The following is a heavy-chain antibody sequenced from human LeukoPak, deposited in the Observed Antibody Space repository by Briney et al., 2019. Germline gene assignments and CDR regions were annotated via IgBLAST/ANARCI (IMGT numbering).Heavy chain of an antibody. CDR1: GFTFSSYW. J-gene: IGHJ4*02. Sequence: GGSLRLSCAASGFTFSSYWINWVRQAPGKGLVWVSRIASDGSSTTYADSVKGRFSISRDNAKNTLYLQMNSLRAEDTAVYYCVRDFGESSGYYFDYWGQGTLVTVSS. V-gene: IGHV3-74*01. CDR3: VRDFGESSGYYFDY. CDR2: IASDGSST. D-gene: IGHD3-22*01.